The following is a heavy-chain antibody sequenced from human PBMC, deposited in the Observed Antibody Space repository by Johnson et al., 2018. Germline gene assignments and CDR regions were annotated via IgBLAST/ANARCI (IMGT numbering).Heavy chain of an antibody. Sequence: EVQLVESGGGLIQPGGSLRLSCAASGFTVSSNYMSWVRQAPGKGLEWVSVIYSGGSTYYADSVKGRFTLSRDNSKNTLYLQMNSLRAEETAVYYWASSRGEHRYCSGGSCYLGAFDIWGQGTMVTVSS. J-gene: IGHJ3*02. CDR1: GFTVSSNY. V-gene: IGHV3-53*01. D-gene: IGHD2-15*01. CDR3: ASSRGEHRYCSGGSCYLGAFDI. CDR2: IYSGGST.